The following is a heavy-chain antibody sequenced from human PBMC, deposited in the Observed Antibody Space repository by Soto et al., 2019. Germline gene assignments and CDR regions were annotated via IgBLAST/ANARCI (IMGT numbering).Heavy chain of an antibody. V-gene: IGHV3-15*01. Sequence: PGGSLRLSCEASGFTFSNAWMNWDRQGPGKGLEWLGRIKSKVDGGTADCGAATKGRFSISRDDLKNMLYLQMNSLKPDDTAVYYCTTLSYLYYDGMDVWGQGTTVTVSS. CDR3: TTLSYLYYDGMDV. D-gene: IGHD2-2*01. J-gene: IGHJ6*02. CDR1: GFTFSNAW. CDR2: IKSKVDGGTA.